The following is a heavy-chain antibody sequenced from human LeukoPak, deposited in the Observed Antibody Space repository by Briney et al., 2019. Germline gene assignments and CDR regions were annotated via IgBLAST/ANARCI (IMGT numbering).Heavy chain of an antibody. Sequence: GASVKVSCKASGYTFTGYYMHWVRQAPGHGLEWMGRINPNSGGTNYAQKFQGRVTMTRDTSISTAYMELSRLRSDDTAVYYCARGSTYGGYEIDYWGQGTLVTVSS. J-gene: IGHJ4*02. CDR2: INPNSGGT. CDR1: GYTFTGYY. CDR3: ARGSTYGGYEIDY. D-gene: IGHD5-12*01. V-gene: IGHV1-2*06.